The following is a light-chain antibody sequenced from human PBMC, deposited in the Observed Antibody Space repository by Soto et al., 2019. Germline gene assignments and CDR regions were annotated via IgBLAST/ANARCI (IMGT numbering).Light chain of an antibody. V-gene: IGLV5-37*01. CDR2: YYSDSDQ. J-gene: IGLJ3*02. CDR3: MMWPTKEAV. CDR1: ADISVADHN. Sequence: QSVLTQPPSPSASPGESARVTCTLPADISVADHNVNWYQQKPGSPPRFLLYYYSDSDQGQGSGVPSRFSGFKDVSANSAILLISGLQSEDEGDYYCMMWPTKEAVFGGGTKITVL.